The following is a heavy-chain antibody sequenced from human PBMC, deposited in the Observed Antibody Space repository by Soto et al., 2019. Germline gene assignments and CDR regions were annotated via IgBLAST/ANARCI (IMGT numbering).Heavy chain of an antibody. CDR1: GFTCIAYA. CDR2: ISGSGGAT. CDR3: ARQEYSTTWYLKY. D-gene: IGHD6-13*01. J-gene: IGHJ4*02. V-gene: IGHV3-23*01. Sequence: VGSHRHSSAASGFTCIAYAMIWVRQAPGKGLEWVSVISGSGGATYYADSVKGRFTISRDNSKNTLYLQMNSLRAEDTAVYYCARQEYSTTWYLKYWGQGTLVTVSS.